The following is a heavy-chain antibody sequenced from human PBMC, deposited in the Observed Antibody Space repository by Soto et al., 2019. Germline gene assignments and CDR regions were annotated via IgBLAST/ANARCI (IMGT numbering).Heavy chain of an antibody. CDR2: IYHSGST. CDR1: GGSISSGGYS. J-gene: IGHJ4*02. D-gene: IGHD1-26*01. Sequence: QLQLQESGSGLVKPSQTLSLTCAVSGGSISSGGYSWSWIRQPPGKGLEWIGYIYHSGSTYYNPSLKSRVTISVARSKNQFSLKLSSVTAADTAVYXXXREGESWKHGRGFYFDYWGQGTLV. V-gene: IGHV4-30-2*01. CDR3: XREGESWKHGRGFYFDY.